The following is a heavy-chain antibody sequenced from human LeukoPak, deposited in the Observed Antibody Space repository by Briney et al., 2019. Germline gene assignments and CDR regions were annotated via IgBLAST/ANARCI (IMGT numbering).Heavy chain of an antibody. D-gene: IGHD5-18*01. CDR1: GFTFSNYW. CDR2: VNIDGSDT. V-gene: IGHV3-74*01. CDR3: AKASGYGYNYPFDY. Sequence: HPGGSLRLSCAASGFTFSNYWVHWVRQAPGEGLVWVSRVNIDGSDTAYADSVKGRFTISRDNAKNTLFLQMNSLRAEDTAVYYCAKASGYGYNYPFDYWGQGTLVTVSS. J-gene: IGHJ4*02.